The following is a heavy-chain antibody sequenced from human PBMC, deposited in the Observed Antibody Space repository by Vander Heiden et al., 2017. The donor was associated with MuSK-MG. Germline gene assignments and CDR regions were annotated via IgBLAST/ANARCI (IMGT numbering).Heavy chain of an antibody. D-gene: IGHD1-1*01. CDR3: AKVNGATTPYM. J-gene: IGHJ4*02. CDR2: IRGNDGNT. Sequence: EVQLLESGGGLVQPGGSLRLHCAASGFTSSSYDMRWVRQAPGKGLEWVSSIRGNDGNTYYAASVKGRFTISRDNSRNTLYLQMNSLRAEDTAMYYCAKVNGATTPYMWGPGTLVTVSS. CDR1: GFTSSSYD. V-gene: IGHV3-23*01.